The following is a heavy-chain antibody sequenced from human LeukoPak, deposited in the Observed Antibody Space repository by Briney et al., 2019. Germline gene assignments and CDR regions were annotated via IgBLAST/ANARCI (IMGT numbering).Heavy chain of an antibody. CDR1: GFTVSSNY. CDR3: ARDRADDSSGYYYGAKYYYYYMDV. V-gene: IGHV3-53*01. J-gene: IGHJ6*03. D-gene: IGHD3-22*01. Sequence: GGSLRLSCAASGFTVSSNYMSWVRQAPGKGLEWVSVIYSGGSTYYADSVKGRFAISRDNSKNTLYLQMNSLRAEDTAVYYCARDRADDSSGYYYGAKYYYYYMDVWGKGTTVTVSS. CDR2: IYSGGST.